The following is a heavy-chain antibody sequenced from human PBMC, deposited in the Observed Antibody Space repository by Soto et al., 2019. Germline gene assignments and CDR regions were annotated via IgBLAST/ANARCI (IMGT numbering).Heavy chain of an antibody. Sequence: SETLSLTCTVSGGSISSYYWSWVRQPPGKGLEWIGYIYYSGSTNYNPSLKSRVTISVDTSKNQFSLKLSSVTAADTAVYYCAREYYYDSSGYYPPWFDPWGQGTLVTVSS. CDR1: GGSISSYY. CDR2: IYYSGST. J-gene: IGHJ5*02. CDR3: AREYYYDSSGYYPPWFDP. D-gene: IGHD3-22*01. V-gene: IGHV4-59*01.